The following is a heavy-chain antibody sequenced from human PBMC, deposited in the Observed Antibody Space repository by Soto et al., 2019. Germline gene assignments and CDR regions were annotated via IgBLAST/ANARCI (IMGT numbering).Heavy chain of an antibody. CDR1: GDSIRSSSY. Sequence: PSETLYLTCTVSGDSIRSSSYWGWIRQPPGKGLEWIGSIYSTGNTYYNPYLNSQVTISVDTSKNQFSLNVISVTAADTAVYYCRRSSRYSTDVWGQGTTVTVSS. V-gene: IGHV4-39*01. J-gene: IGHJ6*02. D-gene: IGHD6-13*01. CDR3: RRSSRYSTDV. CDR2: IYSTGNT.